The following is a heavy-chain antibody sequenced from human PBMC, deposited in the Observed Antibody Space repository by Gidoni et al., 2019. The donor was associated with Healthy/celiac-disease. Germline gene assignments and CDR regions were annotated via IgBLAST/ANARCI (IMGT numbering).Heavy chain of an antibody. Sequence: QVQLQESGPGLVKPSETLSLTCAVSGYSISSGYYWGWIRQPPGKGLEWIGSIYLGGSTYYTPSLKSRVTISVDTSKNQFSLKLSSVTAADTAVYYCARDSERFLEWLPNWFDPWGQGTLVTVSS. CDR2: IYLGGST. CDR3: ARDSERFLEWLPNWFDP. CDR1: GYSISSGYY. V-gene: IGHV4-38-2*02. J-gene: IGHJ5*02. D-gene: IGHD3-3*01.